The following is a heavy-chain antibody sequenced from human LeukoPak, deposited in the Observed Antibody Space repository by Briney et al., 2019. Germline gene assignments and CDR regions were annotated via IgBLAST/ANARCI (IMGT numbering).Heavy chain of an antibody. CDR1: GFTLSSYG. CDR2: IRYDGSNK. Sequence: GGSLRLSCAAPGFTLSSYGMHWVRQAPGKGLEWVAFIRYDGSNKYYADSVKGGFTISRENSKNTLYLQMNSLRAEDAAVYYCAKDTLGIAVALGDYWGQGTLVTVSS. CDR3: AKDTLGIAVALGDY. V-gene: IGHV3-30*02. J-gene: IGHJ4*02. D-gene: IGHD6-19*01.